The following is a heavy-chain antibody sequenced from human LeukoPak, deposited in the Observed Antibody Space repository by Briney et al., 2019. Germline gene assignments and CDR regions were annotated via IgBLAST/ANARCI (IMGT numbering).Heavy chain of an antibody. CDR2: IYYSGST. J-gene: IGHJ4*02. CDR3: ARPYDSSLYYFDY. CDR1: GGSISSSSYS. Sequence: SETLSLTCTVSGGSISSSSYSWGWIRQPPGKGLEWIGSIYYSGSTYYNPSLKSQVTISVDTSKNQFSLKLSSVTAADTAVYYCARPYDSSLYYFDYWGQGTLVTVSS. D-gene: IGHD3-22*01. V-gene: IGHV4-39*01.